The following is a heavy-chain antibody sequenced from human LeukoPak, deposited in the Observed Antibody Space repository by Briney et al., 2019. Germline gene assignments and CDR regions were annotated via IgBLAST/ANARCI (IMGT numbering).Heavy chain of an antibody. Sequence: ASVKVSCKASGYTFTSYDINWVRQATGQGLEWMGWMNPNSGNTGHAQKFQGRVTMTRNTSISTAYMELSSLRSEDTAVYYCARVNSPDYGYYYYYGMDVWGQGTTVTVSS. CDR2: MNPNSGNT. J-gene: IGHJ6*02. D-gene: IGHD3-16*01. CDR3: ARVNSPDYGYYYYYGMDV. CDR1: GYTFTSYD. V-gene: IGHV1-8*01.